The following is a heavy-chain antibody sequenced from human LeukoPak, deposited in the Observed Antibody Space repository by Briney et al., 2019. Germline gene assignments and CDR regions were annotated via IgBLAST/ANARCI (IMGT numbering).Heavy chain of an antibody. CDR3: ARGYYYSGTYYLSFFDY. CDR1: GGSVSSSSYY. J-gene: IGHJ4*02. D-gene: IGHD3-10*01. V-gene: IGHV3-7*01. Sequence: ETLSLTCTVSGGSVSSSSYYWGWIRQPPGKGLEWVANINQDDSQIYYLESVEGRFTITRDNAKNSLHLQMNSLRAEDTAIYYCARGYYYSGTYYLSFFDYWGQGTLVTVSS. CDR2: INQDDSQI.